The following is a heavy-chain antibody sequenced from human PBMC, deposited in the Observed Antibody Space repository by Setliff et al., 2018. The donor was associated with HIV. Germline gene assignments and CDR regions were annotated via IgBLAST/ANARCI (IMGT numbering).Heavy chain of an antibody. V-gene: IGHV3-21*01. Sequence: GGSLRLSCAASGFTFSTSNMNWVRQAPGKGLEWVSSISSSSTYVYYADSVKGRFTVSRDNAKNSLYLHMNSLRAEDTAVYYCARGPSLQTTLFDYWGQGTLVTVSS. J-gene: IGHJ4*02. CDR2: ISSSSTYV. CDR3: ARGPSLQTTLFDY. CDR1: GFTFSTSN.